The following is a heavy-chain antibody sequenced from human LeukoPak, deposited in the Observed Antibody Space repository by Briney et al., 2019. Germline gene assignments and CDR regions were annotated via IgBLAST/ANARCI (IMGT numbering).Heavy chain of an antibody. CDR3: ARERVGITMIFDY. D-gene: IGHD3-22*01. J-gene: IGHJ4*02. CDR2: INPNSGDT. V-gene: IGHV1-2*02. Sequence: ASVKVSCKASGYTFTDHYIHWVRQAPGQGLEWMGWINPNSGDTDYAQKFQGRVTLTTDTSISIAYMELSRLGSDDTAVYYCARERVGITMIFDYWGQGPLVTVSS. CDR1: GYTFTDHY.